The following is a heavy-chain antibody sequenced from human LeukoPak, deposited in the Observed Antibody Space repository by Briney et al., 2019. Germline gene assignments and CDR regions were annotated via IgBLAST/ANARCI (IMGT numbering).Heavy chain of an antibody. V-gene: IGHV3-30*02. CDR3: AKNGGQLVLYYFDY. Sequence: GRSLRLSCAASGFTFSSYGMHWVRQAPGKGLEWVAFIRYDGSNKYYADSVKGRFTISRDNSKNTLYLQMNSLRAEDTAVYYCAKNGGQLVLYYFDYWGQGTLVTVSS. CDR2: IRYDGSNK. D-gene: IGHD6-13*01. J-gene: IGHJ4*02. CDR1: GFTFSSYG.